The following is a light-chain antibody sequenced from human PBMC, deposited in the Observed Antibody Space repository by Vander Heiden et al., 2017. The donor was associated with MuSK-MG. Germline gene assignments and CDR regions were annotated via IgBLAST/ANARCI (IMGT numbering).Light chain of an antibody. V-gene: IGKV1-5*03. CDR1: QNINSW. CDR3: QQDQRVPWT. CDR2: RAS. Sequence: IQMTQSPSTLSASEGDRVTITCRASQNINSWLAWYQQKPGKAPKLLIYRASTLQSGVPARFSGSGSGTEFTLTISSVQPDDLATYYCQQDQRVPWTFGQETKLEIK. J-gene: IGKJ1*01.